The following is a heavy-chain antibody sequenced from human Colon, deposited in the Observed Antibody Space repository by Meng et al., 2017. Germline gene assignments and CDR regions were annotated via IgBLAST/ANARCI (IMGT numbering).Heavy chain of an antibody. J-gene: IGHJ4*02. CDR2: IYYSGTT. CDR1: GGSISSTAYY. D-gene: IGHD2-15*01. V-gene: IGHV4-39*02. CDR3: ASNVDTEKDIFDL. Sequence: QVQLQESGPGLVKPSETLSLTCTVSGGSISSTAYYWGWVRQSPGVGLQWIGVIYYSGTTTYSPSLKSRVTISVDTSKNHFSLQLTSVTASDTGVYYCASNVDTEKDIFDLWGQGTLVTVSS.